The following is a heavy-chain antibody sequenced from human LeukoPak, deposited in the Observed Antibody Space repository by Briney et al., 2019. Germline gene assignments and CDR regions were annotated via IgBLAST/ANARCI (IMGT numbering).Heavy chain of an antibody. J-gene: IGHJ4*02. V-gene: IGHV3-30*04. CDR3: ARSRRRELLGTYFDY. CDR1: GFTFGSYA. CDR2: ISYDGNNK. Sequence: GGSLRLSCAASGFTFGSYAMHWVRQAPGKGLEWVAVISYDGNNKYYADSVEGRFTISRDNSNNTLYLQMNSLRAEDTAVYYCARSRRRELLGTYFDYWGQGTLVTVSS. D-gene: IGHD1-26*01.